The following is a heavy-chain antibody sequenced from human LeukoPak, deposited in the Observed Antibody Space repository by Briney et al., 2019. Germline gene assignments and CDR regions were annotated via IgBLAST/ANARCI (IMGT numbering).Heavy chain of an antibody. J-gene: IGHJ4*02. CDR2: INSDGSST. Sequence: PGGSLRLSCSMSGFTLSHYAMSWVRQAPGKGLVWVSRINSDGSSTSYADSVKGRFTISRDNAKNTLYLQMNSLRAEDTAVYYCARVFPVYYYDSSGYYSFGGQGTLVTVSS. D-gene: IGHD3-22*01. CDR3: ARVFPVYYYDSSGYYSF. V-gene: IGHV3-74*01. CDR1: GFTLSHYA.